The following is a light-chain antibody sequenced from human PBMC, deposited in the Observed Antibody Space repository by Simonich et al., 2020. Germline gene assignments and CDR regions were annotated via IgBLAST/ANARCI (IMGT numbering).Light chain of an antibody. J-gene: IGKJ3*01. CDR2: LGS. CDR3: MQALQTPQFT. CDR1: QSLLHSNGYNY. Sequence: EIVMTKSPLSLPVTPGEPASISCRSSQSLLHSNGYNYLDWYLQKPGQSPQLQIYLGSNRASGVPDRFSGSGSGTDFTLKISRVEAEDVGVYYCMQALQTPQFTFGPGTKVDIK. V-gene: IGKV2-28*01.